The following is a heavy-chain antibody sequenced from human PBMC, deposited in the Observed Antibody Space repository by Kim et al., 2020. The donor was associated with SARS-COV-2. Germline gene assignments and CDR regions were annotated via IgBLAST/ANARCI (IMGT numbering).Heavy chain of an antibody. CDR3: ANRLGGTPWYEH. D-gene: IGHD3-16*01. V-gene: IGHV3-23*01. CDR1: GFFFPRYA. CDR2: ISPTGDET. J-gene: IGHJ5*02. Sequence: GGSLRLSCAASGFFFPRYAMSWVRQAPGKGLEWVSAISPTGDETFYADSVKGRFTISRDDSKNTVYLQMNSLRADDTAVYYCANRLGGTPWYEHWGQGALITVSS.